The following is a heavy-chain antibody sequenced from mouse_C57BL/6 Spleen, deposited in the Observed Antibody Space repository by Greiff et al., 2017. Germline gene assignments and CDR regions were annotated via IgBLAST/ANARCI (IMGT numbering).Heavy chain of an antibody. CDR2: ISSGSSTI. Sequence: VQLVESGGGLVKPGGSLKLSCAASGFTFSDYGMHWVRQAPEKGLEWVAYISSGSSTIYYADTVKGRFTISRDNAKNTLFLQMTSLRSEDTAMYYCARDSNYYAMDYWGQGTSVTVSS. CDR3: ARDSNYYAMDY. CDR1: GFTFSDYG. V-gene: IGHV5-17*01. D-gene: IGHD2-5*01. J-gene: IGHJ4*01.